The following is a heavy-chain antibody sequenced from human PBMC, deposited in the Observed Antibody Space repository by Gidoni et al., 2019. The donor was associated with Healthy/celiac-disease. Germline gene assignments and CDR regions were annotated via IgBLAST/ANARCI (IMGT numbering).Heavy chain of an antibody. D-gene: IGHD1-1*01. J-gene: IGHJ4*02. CDR3: ARSRTTRAIHDY. Sequence: QVQLQASGPGLVKPSHTLSLTCTVPCGSISSGGYYWSWIRQHPGKGLEWIGYIYYSGSTYYNPSLKSRVTISVDTSKNQFSLKLSSVTAADTAVYYCARSRTTRAIHDYWGQGTLVTVSS. CDR2: IYYSGST. CDR1: CGSISSGGYY. V-gene: IGHV4-31*03.